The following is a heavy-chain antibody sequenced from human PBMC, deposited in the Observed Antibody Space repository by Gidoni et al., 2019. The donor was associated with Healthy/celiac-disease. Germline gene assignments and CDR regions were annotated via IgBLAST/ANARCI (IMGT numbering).Heavy chain of an antibody. CDR1: GYTFTSYD. CDR3: ARGSSFYYYGSGSYVWGAYDP. D-gene: IGHD3-10*01. V-gene: IGHV1-8*01. J-gene: IGHJ5*02. Sequence: QVQLVQSGAEVKKPGASVKVSCKASGYTFTSYDTNGGRQATGQGLEWMGWMNPNSGNTGYAQKFQGRVTMTRNTSISTAYMELSSLRSEDTAVYYCARGSSFYYYGSGSYVWGAYDPWGQGTLVTVSS. CDR2: MNPNSGNT.